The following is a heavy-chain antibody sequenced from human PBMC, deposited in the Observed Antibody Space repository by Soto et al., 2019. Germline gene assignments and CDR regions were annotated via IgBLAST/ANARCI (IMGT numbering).Heavy chain of an antibody. V-gene: IGHV1-8*01. CDR2: MNPNSGNT. CDR1: GYTFTSYD. Sequence: ASVKVSCKAPGYTFTSYDINWVRQATGQGLEWMGWMNPNSGNTGYAQNLQGRVIMTADTSTSTAYMELRSLRSDDTAIYYCTREGSALYYYYGMDAWGQGTTVTVSS. CDR3: TREGSALYYYYGMDA. D-gene: IGHD3-10*01. J-gene: IGHJ6*02.